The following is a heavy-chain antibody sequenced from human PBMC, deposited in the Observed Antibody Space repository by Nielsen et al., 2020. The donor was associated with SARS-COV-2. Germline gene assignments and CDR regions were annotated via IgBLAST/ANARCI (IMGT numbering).Heavy chain of an antibody. V-gene: IGHV4-39*01. D-gene: IGHD1-26*01. CDR1: GGSFSSNSYY. CDR3: ARSGPRRNNAFDI. Sequence: SETLSLTCTVSGGSFSSNSYYWGWIRQPPGKGLEWIASTYYSGTTYYNPSLKSRVAISIDTSKNQFSLKVTSVTAADTAVYYCARSGPRRNNAFDIWGQGSMVTVSS. J-gene: IGHJ3*02. CDR2: TYYSGTT.